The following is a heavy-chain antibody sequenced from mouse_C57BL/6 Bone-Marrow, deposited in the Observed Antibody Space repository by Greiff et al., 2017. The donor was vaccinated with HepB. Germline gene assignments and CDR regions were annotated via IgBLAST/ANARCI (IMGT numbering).Heavy chain of an antibody. D-gene: IGHD2-3*01. CDR1: GFSLTSYG. J-gene: IGHJ4*01. V-gene: IGHV2-6-1*01. CDR3: ARQDGYYFYYAMDY. CDR2: IWSDGST. Sequence: VKLMESGPGLVAPSQSLSITCTVSGFSLTSYGVHWVRQPPGKGLEWLVVIWSDGSTTYNSTLKSRLSISKDNSKSQVFLKMNSLQTDDTAMYYCARQDGYYFYYAMDYWGQGTSVTVSS.